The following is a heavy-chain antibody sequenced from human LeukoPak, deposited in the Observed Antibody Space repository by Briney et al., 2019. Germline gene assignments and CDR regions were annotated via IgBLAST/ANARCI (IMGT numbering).Heavy chain of an antibody. CDR3: ARHPSTIVVVPAAHFDY. V-gene: IGHV4-59*08. J-gene: IGHJ4*02. CDR1: GGSISSYY. CDR2: IYYSGST. D-gene: IGHD2-2*01. Sequence: SETLSLTCTVSGGSISSYYWSWIRQPPGKGLEWIGYIYYSGSTNYNPSLKSRVTISVDTSKNQFSLKLSSVTAADTAVYYCARHPSTIVVVPAAHFDYWGQGTLVTVSS.